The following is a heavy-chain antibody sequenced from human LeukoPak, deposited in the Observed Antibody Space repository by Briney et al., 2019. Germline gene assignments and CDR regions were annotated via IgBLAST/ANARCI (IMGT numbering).Heavy chain of an antibody. V-gene: IGHV3-30*02. CDR2: IRYDGSNK. CDR3: AKWGQGVTYAFDY. J-gene: IGHJ4*02. CDR1: GFTFSSYG. Sequence: GGSLRLSRAASGFTFSSYGMHWVRQAPGKGLEWVAFIRYDGSNKYYADSVKGRFTISRDNSKNTLYLQMNSLRAEDTAVYYCAKWGQGVTYAFDYWGQGTLVTVSS. D-gene: IGHD2-21*02.